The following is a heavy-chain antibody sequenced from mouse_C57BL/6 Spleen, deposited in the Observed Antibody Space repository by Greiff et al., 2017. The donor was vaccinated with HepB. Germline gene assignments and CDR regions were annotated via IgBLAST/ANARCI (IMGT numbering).Heavy chain of an antibody. CDR1: GFTFSDYY. J-gene: IGHJ2*01. Sequence: EVMLVESEGGLVQPGSSMKLSCTASGFTFSDYYMAWVRQVPEKGLEWVANINYDGSSTYYLDSLKSRFIISRDNAKNILYLQMSSLKSEDTATYYCAREREGCFDYWGQGTTLTVSS. CDR3: AREREGCFDY. V-gene: IGHV5-16*01. CDR2: INYDGSST.